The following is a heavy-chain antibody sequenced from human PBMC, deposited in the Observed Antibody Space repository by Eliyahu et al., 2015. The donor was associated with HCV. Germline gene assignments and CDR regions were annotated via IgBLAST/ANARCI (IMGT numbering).Heavy chain of an antibody. J-gene: IGHJ4*02. V-gene: IGHV3-11*01. Sequence: QVQLVESGGGLVQPEGSLRLSCAASGFTFSKWYMAWXRQSPGKGLECVAYISHRGSALFYADSVKGRFTISRDNGKNSLYLQMNSLKAEDTAIYYCAKDDSTSSGEDFFDDWGQGTLVTVSS. CDR3: AKDDSTSSGEDFFDD. CDR1: GFTFSKWY. D-gene: IGHD2-2*01. CDR2: ISHRGSAL.